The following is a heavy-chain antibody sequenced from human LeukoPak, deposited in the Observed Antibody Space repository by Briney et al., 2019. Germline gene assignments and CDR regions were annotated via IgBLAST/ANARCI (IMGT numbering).Heavy chain of an antibody. Sequence: PWGSLRLSCAASGFAFSIYSTRSGCHAPGKGLGLVSCTSSGCTNIYYADSVRGRFTISRDNAKNSLYLQMNSLRAEDTAVYYCARVGGYCSSVSNCYGDYWGQGTLVTVSS. CDR3: ARVGGYCSSVSNCYGDY. V-gene: IGHV3-21*01. D-gene: IGHD2-2*03. CDR1: GFAFSIYS. J-gene: IGHJ4*02. CDR2: TSSGCTNI.